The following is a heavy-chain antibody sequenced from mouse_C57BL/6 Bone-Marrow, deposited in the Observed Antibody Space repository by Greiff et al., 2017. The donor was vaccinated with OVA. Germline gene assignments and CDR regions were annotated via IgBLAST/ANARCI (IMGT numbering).Heavy chain of an antibody. D-gene: IGHD1-1*01. CDR2: ISNLAYSI. CDR3: ARHPYYYGSSPYYAMDY. V-gene: IGHV5-15*01. Sequence: EVKLQESGGGLVQPGGSLKLSCAASGFTFSDYGMAWVRQAPRKGPEWVAFISNLAYSIYYADTVTGRFTISRENAKNTLYLEMSSLRSEDTAMYYCARHPYYYGSSPYYAMDYWGQGTSVTVSS. J-gene: IGHJ4*01. CDR1: GFTFSDYG.